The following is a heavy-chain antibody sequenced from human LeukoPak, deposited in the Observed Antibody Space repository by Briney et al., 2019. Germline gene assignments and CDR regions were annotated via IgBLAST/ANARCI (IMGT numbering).Heavy chain of an antibody. CDR3: ARDQVGATVDAFDI. V-gene: IGHV3-20*04. CDR2: INWNGGST. Sequence: GGSLRLSCAASGFTFDDYGMSWVRQAPGKGLEWVSGINWNGGSTGYADSVKGRFTISRDNAKNSLYLQMNSLRAEDTALYYCARDQVGATVDAFDIWGQGTMVTVSS. J-gene: IGHJ3*02. D-gene: IGHD1-26*01. CDR1: GFTFDDYG.